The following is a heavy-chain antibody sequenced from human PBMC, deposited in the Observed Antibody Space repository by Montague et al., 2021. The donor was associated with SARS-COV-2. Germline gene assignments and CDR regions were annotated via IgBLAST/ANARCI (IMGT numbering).Heavy chain of an antibody. J-gene: IGHJ5*02. CDR2: IYYTGNT. CDR3: ARGLGYSGMHNWFDP. Sequence: SETLSLTCTVSGGSISGSPYYWGWIRQPPGKGLEWIASIYYTGNTYYNPSLRSRVTISVDTSKNQFSLRLSSVTAADTAVYYCARGLGYSGMHNWFDPWGQGTLVTVSS. CDR1: GGSISGSPYY. D-gene: IGHD3-10*01. V-gene: IGHV4-39*07.